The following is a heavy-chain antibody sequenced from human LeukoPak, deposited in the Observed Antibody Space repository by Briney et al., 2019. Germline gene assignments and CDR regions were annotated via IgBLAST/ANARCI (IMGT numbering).Heavy chain of an antibody. CDR2: ISGSGGST. Sequence: GGSLRLSCAASGFTFASYAMTWVRQAPGKGLEWFSAISGSGGSTYYADSVKGRFTISRDNYKNTLYLQMNSLRAEDTAVYYCARDSGICDSSGYYGLSYYGMDVWGQGTTVTVSS. CDR3: ARDSGICDSSGYYGLSYYGMDV. J-gene: IGHJ6*02. CDR1: GFTFASYA. V-gene: IGHV3-23*01. D-gene: IGHD3-22*01.